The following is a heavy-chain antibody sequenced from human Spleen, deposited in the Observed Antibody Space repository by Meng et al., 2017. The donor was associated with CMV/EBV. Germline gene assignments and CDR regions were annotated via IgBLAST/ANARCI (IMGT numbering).Heavy chain of an antibody. Sequence: GSITSYNRGSWGRQTPGKGLEWIGEIYHTGNTNFNPSLKSRLTFSLDKSKNHFSLNLTSVTAADTAVYYCTRAAPSSISGVVSRFDFWGRGALVTVSS. J-gene: IGHJ4*02. V-gene: IGHV4-4*02. CDR3: TRAAPSSISGVVSRFDF. CDR1: GSITSYNR. CDR2: IYHTGNT. D-gene: IGHD3-3*01.